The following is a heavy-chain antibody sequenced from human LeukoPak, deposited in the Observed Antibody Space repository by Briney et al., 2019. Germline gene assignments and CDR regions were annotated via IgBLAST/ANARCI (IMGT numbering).Heavy chain of an antibody. D-gene: IGHD3-10*01. CDR3: AKGPVLLWFGELLYGEKDNWFDP. J-gene: IGHJ5*02. CDR2: ISGSTTDI. CDR1: GFTFSRYG. Sequence: PGGSLRLSCAASGFTFSRYGMHWVRQAPGKGLEWVSYISGSTTDIYYADSVKGRFTISRDNSKNTLYLQMNSLRAEDTAVYYCAKGPVLLWFGELLYGEKDNWFDPWGQGTLVTVSS. V-gene: IGHV3-21*04.